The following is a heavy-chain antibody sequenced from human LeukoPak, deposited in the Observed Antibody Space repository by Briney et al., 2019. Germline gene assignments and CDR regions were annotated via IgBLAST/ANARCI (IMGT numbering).Heavy chain of an antibody. CDR2: IKSKTDGGTT. CDR1: GFTFSNAW. D-gene: IGHD3-22*01. V-gene: IGHV3-15*01. J-gene: IGHJ4*02. CDR3: TTDSPYYYDSSGYRLYFDY. Sequence: GGSLRLSCAASGFTFSNAWMSWVRQALGKGLEWVGRIKSKTDGGTTDYAAPVKGRFTISRDDSKNTLYLQMNSLKTEDTAVYYCTTDSPYYYDSSGYRLYFDYWGQGTLVTVSS.